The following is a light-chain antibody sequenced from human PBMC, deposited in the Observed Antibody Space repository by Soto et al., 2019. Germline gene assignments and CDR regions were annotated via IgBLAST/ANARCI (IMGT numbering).Light chain of an antibody. Sequence: EIVLTQSPATLSLSPGERVTLSCRASQSVSTYLAWFQQKPGQAPRLLIYDASNRAPGIPARFSGSGSGTDFTLTISSLEPDDFAVYYCQQRGNWPRTFGQGTKVEIK. CDR3: QQRGNWPRT. CDR2: DAS. J-gene: IGKJ1*01. CDR1: QSVSTY. V-gene: IGKV3-11*01.